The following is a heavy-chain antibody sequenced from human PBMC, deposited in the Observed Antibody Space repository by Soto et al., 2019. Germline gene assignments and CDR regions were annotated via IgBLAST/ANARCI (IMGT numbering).Heavy chain of an antibody. CDR3: ARAVAVPADFDF. CDR1: GYTFTGYA. CDR2: INAGNGNT. J-gene: IGHJ4*02. D-gene: IGHD6-19*01. Sequence: QVQLVQSGAEEKKPGASVKVSCKASGYTFTGYAMHWVRQAPGHRLEWMGWINAGNGNTKYSQKFQGRVTITRDTSASTVYMELSSLRSEDTAVYYCARAVAVPADFDFWGQGTLVTVSS. V-gene: IGHV1-3*05.